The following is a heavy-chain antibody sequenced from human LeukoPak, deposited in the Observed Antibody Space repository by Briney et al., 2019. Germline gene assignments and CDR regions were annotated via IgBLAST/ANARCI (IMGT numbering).Heavy chain of an antibody. D-gene: IGHD1-26*01. CDR3: LVGATTDY. CDR1: GFTFSSYA. J-gene: IGHJ4*02. V-gene: IGHV3-30*04. Sequence: GRSLRLSCAASGFTFSSYAMHWVRQAPGKGLEWVAVISYDGSNKYYADSVKGRFTISRDNSKNTLYLQMNSLRAEDTAVYYCLVGATTDYWGQGTLVTVSS. CDR2: ISYDGSNK.